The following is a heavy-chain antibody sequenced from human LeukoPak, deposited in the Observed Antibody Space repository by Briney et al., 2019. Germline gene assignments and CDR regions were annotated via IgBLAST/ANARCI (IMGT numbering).Heavy chain of an antibody. CDR3: AKDRVRGVIPHYYYYYMDV. CDR2: IRYDGSNK. J-gene: IGHJ6*03. D-gene: IGHD3-10*01. CDR1: GFTFTNYG. Sequence: GGSLRLSCAASGFTFTNYGMHWVRQAPGKGLEWVAFIRYDGSNKYYADSVKGRFTISRDNSKNTLYLQMNSLRAEDTAVYYCAKDRVRGVIPHYYYYYMDVWGKGTTVTVSS. V-gene: IGHV3-30*02.